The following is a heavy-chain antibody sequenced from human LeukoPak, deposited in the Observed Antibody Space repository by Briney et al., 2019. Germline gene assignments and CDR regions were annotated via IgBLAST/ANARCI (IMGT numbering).Heavy chain of an antibody. CDR2: INHSGST. Sequence: SETLSLTCAVYGGSFSGYYWSWIRQPPGKGLEWIGEINHSGSTNYNPSLKSRVTISVGTSKNQFSLKLSSVTAADTAVYYCARDQGSSWSKAHDAFDIWGQGTMVTVSS. CDR3: ARDQGSSWSKAHDAFDI. D-gene: IGHD6-13*01. J-gene: IGHJ3*02. V-gene: IGHV4-34*01. CDR1: GGSFSGYY.